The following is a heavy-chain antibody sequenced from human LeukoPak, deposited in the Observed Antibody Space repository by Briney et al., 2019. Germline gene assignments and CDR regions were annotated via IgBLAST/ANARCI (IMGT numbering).Heavy chain of an antibody. CDR2: IYTSGST. J-gene: IGHJ5*02. D-gene: IGHD1-26*01. V-gene: IGHV4-4*07. Sequence: SETLSLTCTVSGGSISSYYWSWIRQPAGKGLEWIGRIYTSGSTNYNPSLKSRVTMSVDTSKNQFSLKLSSVTAADTAVYYCARDTPPSGSYYNWFDPWGQGTLVTVSS. CDR1: GGSISSYY. CDR3: ARDTPPSGSYYNWFDP.